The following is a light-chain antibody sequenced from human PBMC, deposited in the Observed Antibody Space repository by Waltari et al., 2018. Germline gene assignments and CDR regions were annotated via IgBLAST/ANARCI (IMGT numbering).Light chain of an antibody. V-gene: IGKV3-20*01. CDR3: QHYVRLPVT. CDR1: QSASRS. J-gene: IGKJ1*01. CDR2: GAS. Sequence: EIVLTQSPGTLSLSPGERATLSCRASQSASRSLAWYQQKPGQAPSLLIYGASSRATGVPDRFSGSGSGTDFSLTISRLEPEDFAVYYCQHYVRLPVTFGQGTKVEIK.